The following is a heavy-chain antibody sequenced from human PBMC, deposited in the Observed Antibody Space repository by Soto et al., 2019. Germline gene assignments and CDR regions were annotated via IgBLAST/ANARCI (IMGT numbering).Heavy chain of an antibody. V-gene: IGHV5-51*01. Sequence: PGESLKISCKGSGYSFTSYWIAWVRQVPGKGLELMGVIYPGDSDTRYSPSFQGQVTISADKSISTAYLQWRSLKASDTAMYYCARHGGGIAVAGTWGGFDIWGQGTMVTVSS. J-gene: IGHJ3*02. CDR1: GYSFTSYW. CDR3: ARHGGGIAVAGTWGGFDI. D-gene: IGHD6-19*01. CDR2: IYPGDSDT.